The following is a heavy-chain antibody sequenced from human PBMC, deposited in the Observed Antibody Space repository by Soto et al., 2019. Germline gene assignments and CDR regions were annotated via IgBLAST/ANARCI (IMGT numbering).Heavy chain of an antibody. CDR1: GDKFSTYA. V-gene: IGHV1-69*01. D-gene: IGHD1-1*01. CDR3: ARGGKERFRGSGMDV. CDR2: IITFFGAA. Sequence: QVQLVQSGAEVRKPGSSVRVACKASGDKFSTYAINWVQQVPGQGLEWLGGIITFFGAAMYAQKFQGRVTITADESATTAYMELSSLRSEDTAVYYCARGGKERFRGSGMDVWGQGTTVTVSS. J-gene: IGHJ6*02.